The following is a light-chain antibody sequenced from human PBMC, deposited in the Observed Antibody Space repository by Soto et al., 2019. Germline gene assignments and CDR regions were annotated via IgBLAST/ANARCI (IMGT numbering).Light chain of an antibody. CDR3: SSYTGGNPSYV. Sequence: LAHPASVSGSPGQSITISCTGTSSDVGGYDYVSWYQQHPGKAPKLMIYEVTIRPSGVSDRFSGSKSGNTASLTVSGLQAEDEADYYCSSYTGGNPSYVFGTGTKVTVL. CDR2: EVT. J-gene: IGLJ1*01. V-gene: IGLV2-14*01. CDR1: SSDVGGYDY.